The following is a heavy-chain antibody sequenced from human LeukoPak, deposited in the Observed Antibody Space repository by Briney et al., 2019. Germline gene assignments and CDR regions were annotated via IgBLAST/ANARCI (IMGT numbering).Heavy chain of an antibody. Sequence: SETLSLTCSVSGGSISKSNHYWGWIRQPPGRGLECIGYLFYTGSTNYNPSLSSRVTMSVDTSKNQFSLSLSSVTAADTAVYYCARVNPLPRIHLWAPSFDHWGQGALVTVSS. D-gene: IGHD5-18*01. J-gene: IGHJ4*02. CDR1: GGSISKSNHY. CDR3: ARVNPLPRIHLWAPSFDH. CDR2: LFYTGST. V-gene: IGHV4-61*05.